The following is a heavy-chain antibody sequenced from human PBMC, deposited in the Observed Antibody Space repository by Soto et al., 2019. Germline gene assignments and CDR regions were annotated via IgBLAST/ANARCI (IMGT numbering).Heavy chain of an antibody. J-gene: IGHJ4*02. CDR3: EHTPGGYCSSISCYFDK. Sequence: QITLKESGPTLVEPTQTLTLTCTFSGFSLTTSGVGVGWILQPPGKALEWLALVYWDDDRRYIPSLRSSLTITKHTSKNQVVLTMTNMDTVDTATYYCEHTPGGYCSSISCYFDKWGQGTLVTVS. CDR1: GFSLTTSGVG. V-gene: IGHV2-5*02. CDR2: VYWDDDR. D-gene: IGHD2-2*01.